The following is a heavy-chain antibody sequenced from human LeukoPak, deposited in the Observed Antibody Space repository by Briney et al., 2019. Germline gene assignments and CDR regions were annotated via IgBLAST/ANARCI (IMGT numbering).Heavy chain of an antibody. CDR2: IIGSGVNT. CDR3: AKGRLTACTNVFCYPFDS. Sequence: GGSLRLSCAASGFTFNNYAMNWVRQSPGKVLEWVASIIGSGVNTYHADSVKGRFTISRDNSKNTLYLQMNSLSADDTAVYYWAKGRLTACTNVFCYPFDSWGQGTLVTVSS. J-gene: IGHJ4*02. V-gene: IGHV3-23*01. D-gene: IGHD2-8*01. CDR1: GFTFNNYA.